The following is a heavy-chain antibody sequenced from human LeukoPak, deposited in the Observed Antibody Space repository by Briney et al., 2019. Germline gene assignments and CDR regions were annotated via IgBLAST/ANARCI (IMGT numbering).Heavy chain of an antibody. CDR2: IWYDGSNK. J-gene: IGHJ4*02. D-gene: IGHD5-18*01. CDR1: GFTFSSYG. V-gene: IGHV3-33*06. Sequence: GGSLRLSCAASGFTFSSYGMHWVRQARAKGLEWVAVIWYDGSNKYYADSVKGRFTISRDNSKNTLYLQMNSLRAEDTAVYYCAKDPVDTMEYYFDYWGQGTLVTVSS. CDR3: AKDPVDTMEYYFDY.